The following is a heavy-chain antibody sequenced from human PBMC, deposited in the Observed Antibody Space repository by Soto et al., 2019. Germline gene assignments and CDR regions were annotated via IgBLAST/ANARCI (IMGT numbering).Heavy chain of an antibody. CDR1: GGPFSGYY. CDR2: INHSGST. Sequence: PSETLSLTCAVYGGPFSGYYWSWIRQPPGKGLEWIGEINHSGSTNYNPSLKSRVTISVDTSKNQFSLKLSSVTAADTAVYYCARGGGAAAFLDVWGKGTTVTVSS. V-gene: IGHV4-34*01. D-gene: IGHD6-13*01. J-gene: IGHJ6*04. CDR3: ARGGGAAAFLDV.